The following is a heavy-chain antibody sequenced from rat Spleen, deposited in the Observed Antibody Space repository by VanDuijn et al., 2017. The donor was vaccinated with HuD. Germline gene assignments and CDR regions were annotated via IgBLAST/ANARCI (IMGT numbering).Heavy chain of an antibody. CDR1: GFTFSDYY. V-gene: IGHV5-20*01. Sequence: EVQLVESGGGLVQPGRSLKLSCAASGFTFSDYYMAWVRQAPKKGLEWVASISSDGGRNFYRDSVKGRFTISRDNAKSSLYLQMDSLRSEDTATYYCAPFWGTGPSPFAYWGQGVMVTVSS. CDR2: ISSDGGRN. J-gene: IGHJ2*01. CDR3: APFWGTGPSPFAY. D-gene: IGHD4-6*01.